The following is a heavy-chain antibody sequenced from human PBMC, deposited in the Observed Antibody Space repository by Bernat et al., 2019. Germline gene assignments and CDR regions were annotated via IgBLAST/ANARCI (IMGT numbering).Heavy chain of an antibody. D-gene: IGHD3-10*01. V-gene: IGHV4-39*07. J-gene: IGHJ4*02. Sequence: QLQLQESGPGLVKPSETLSLTCTVSGGSISSSSYYWGWIRQPPGKGLEWIGYIYYSGSTYYNPSLKSRVTISVDTSKNQFSLKLSSVTAADTAVYYCARDGSGSYYNWGQGTLVTVSS. CDR1: GGSISSSSYY. CDR3: ARDGSGSYYN. CDR2: IYYSGST.